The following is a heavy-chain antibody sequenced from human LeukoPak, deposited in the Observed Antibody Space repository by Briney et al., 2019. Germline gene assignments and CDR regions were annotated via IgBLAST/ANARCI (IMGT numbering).Heavy chain of an antibody. CDR2: IYTSGST. Sequence: SQTLSLTCTVSGGSISSGSYYWSWIRQPAGKGLEWIGRIYTSGSTNYNPSLKSRVTISVDTSKNQFSLKLSSVTAADTAVYYCARYPGYKLEAFDIWGQGTMVTVSS. D-gene: IGHD5-12*01. CDR1: GGSISSGSYY. CDR3: ARYPGYKLEAFDI. J-gene: IGHJ3*02. V-gene: IGHV4-61*02.